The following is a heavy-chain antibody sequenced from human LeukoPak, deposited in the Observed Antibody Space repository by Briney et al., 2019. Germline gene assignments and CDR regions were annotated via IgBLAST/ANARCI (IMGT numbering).Heavy chain of an antibody. CDR2: IYYSGST. CDR1: GGSISSYY. D-gene: IGHD5-12*01. CDR3: ARDRGHYYGMDV. Sequence: SETLSLTCTVSGGSISSYYWSWMRQPPGKGLEWIGYIYYSGSTEYNPSLKSRVTMSVDTSRNQFSLKLSSVTAADTAVYYCARDRGHYYGMDVWGQGTTVTVSS. V-gene: IGHV4-59*01. J-gene: IGHJ6*02.